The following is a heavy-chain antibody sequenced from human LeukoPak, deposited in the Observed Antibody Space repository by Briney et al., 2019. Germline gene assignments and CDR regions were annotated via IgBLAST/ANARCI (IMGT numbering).Heavy chain of an antibody. Sequence: PGGSLRLSCAASGFSFSSYWMSWVRQAPGKGLEWVANINQDGSGKYYVDSVKGRFTISRDNAKNSLYLQMNSPRAEDTATYYCALKGGHYYHFDAWGQGTLVTVSS. CDR1: GFSFSSYW. V-gene: IGHV3-7*03. CDR2: INQDGSGK. J-gene: IGHJ4*02. D-gene: IGHD3-22*01. CDR3: ALKGGHYYHFDA.